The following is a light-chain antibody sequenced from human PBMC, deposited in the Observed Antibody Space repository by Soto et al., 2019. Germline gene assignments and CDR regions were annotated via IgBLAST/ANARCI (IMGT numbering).Light chain of an antibody. CDR2: DVS. Sequence: QSVLTQPRSVSGSPGQSVTISCTGTSSDVGAYNFVSWYQHNPGKAPKLMIFDVSARPSGVPDRFSGSKSANTASLTISGLQADDEADYYCCSYVGATTYVFGSGTQLTVL. J-gene: IGLJ1*01. V-gene: IGLV2-11*01. CDR1: SSDVGAYNF. CDR3: CSYVGATTYV.